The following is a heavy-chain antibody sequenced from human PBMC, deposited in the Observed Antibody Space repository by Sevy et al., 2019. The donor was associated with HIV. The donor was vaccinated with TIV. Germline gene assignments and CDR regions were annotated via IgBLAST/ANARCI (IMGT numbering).Heavy chain of an antibody. D-gene: IGHD6-13*01. CDR2: LGGSGGTT. CDR1: GFTFFSHV. J-gene: IGHJ3*01. Sequence: GGSLRLSCAASGFTFFSHVMSWVRQAPGKGLEWVSGLGGSGGTTYYADCVKGRFSISRDNSKNKLYLQMSRLRIEDTAVSYCATGTSDSSISWVFDFWGQGTMVTVSS. CDR3: ATGTSDSSISWVFDF. V-gene: IGHV3-23*01.